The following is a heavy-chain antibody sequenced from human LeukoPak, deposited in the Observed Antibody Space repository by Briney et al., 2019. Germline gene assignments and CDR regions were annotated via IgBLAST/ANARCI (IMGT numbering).Heavy chain of an antibody. CDR2: INHSGST. V-gene: IGHV4-34*01. D-gene: IGHD3-3*01. Sequence: SETLSLTCAVYGGSFSGYYWSWIRQPPGKGLEWIGEINHSGSTNYNPSLKSRVTISVDTSKNQFSLKLSSVTAADTAVYYCASGIVLRFLEWPESFDYWGQEPWSPSPQ. CDR1: GGSFSGYY. CDR3: ASGIVLRFLEWPESFDY. J-gene: IGHJ4*01.